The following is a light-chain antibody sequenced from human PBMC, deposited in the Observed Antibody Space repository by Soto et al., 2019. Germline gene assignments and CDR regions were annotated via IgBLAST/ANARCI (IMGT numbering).Light chain of an antibody. Sequence: EVVLTQSPAAMSVSPGDRATLSCRSSQYIGSAVAWYHQRSGQAPRLLIFDASIRVPTTPARFSGSVSGTDFTLTISRLEPEDFAVYYCKQYGRSGKFGQGTKVDIK. CDR2: DAS. J-gene: IGKJ1*01. CDR3: KQYGRSGK. V-gene: IGKV3-20*01. CDR1: QYIGSA.